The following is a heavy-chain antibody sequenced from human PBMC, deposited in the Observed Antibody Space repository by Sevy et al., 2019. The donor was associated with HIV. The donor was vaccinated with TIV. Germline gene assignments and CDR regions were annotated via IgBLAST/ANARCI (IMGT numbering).Heavy chain of an antibody. J-gene: IGHJ4*02. CDR1: GGSISSSSYY. D-gene: IGHD3-10*01. V-gene: IGHV4-39*02. CDR3: ARYYYGSGSYYKMLHY. CDR2: IYYSGST. Sequence: SETLSLTCTVSGGSISSSSYYWGWIRQPPGKGLEWIGSIYYSGSTYYNPSLKSRVTISVDTSKNHFSLKLSSVTAADTAVYFCARYYYGSGSYYKMLHYWGQGTLVTVSS.